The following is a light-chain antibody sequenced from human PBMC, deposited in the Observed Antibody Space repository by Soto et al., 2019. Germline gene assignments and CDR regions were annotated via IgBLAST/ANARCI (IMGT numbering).Light chain of an antibody. CDR3: CSFAVGAALV. J-gene: IGLJ2*01. V-gene: IGLV2-23*01. CDR1: SSNVGTYDL. Sequence: QSALTQPASVSASPGQSITISCTGTSSNVGTYDLVSWYQHHPDKAPKLIIYEGTKRPSGISSRFSGSKSGNTASLTISGLQAEDDADYYCCSFAVGAALVFGGGTNFTVL. CDR2: EGT.